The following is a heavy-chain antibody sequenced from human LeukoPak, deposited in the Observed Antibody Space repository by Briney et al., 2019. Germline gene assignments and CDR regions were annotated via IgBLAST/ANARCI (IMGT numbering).Heavy chain of an antibody. D-gene: IGHD6-13*01. CDR1: GDSINSYY. CDR2: IYYSGST. V-gene: IGHV4-59*01. J-gene: IGHJ5*02. Sequence: PSETLSLTCTVSGDSINSYYWTWIRQPPGKGLEWIGYIYYSGSTNYNPSLKSRVTISVDTSKNQFSLRLTSVTAADTAVYYCARDLRQQLVTGWFDPWGQGTLVTVSS. CDR3: ARDLRQQLVTGWFDP.